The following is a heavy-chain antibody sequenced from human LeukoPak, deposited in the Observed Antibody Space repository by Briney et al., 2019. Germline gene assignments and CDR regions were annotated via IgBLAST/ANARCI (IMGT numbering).Heavy chain of an antibody. CDR2: ISSSGGTT. Sequence: GGSLRLSCAASGFTFSSYAMNWVRQAPGKGLEWVSVISSSGGTTYYSDSVKGRFIISRDNSKNTLYLQMNSLRAEDTAVYYCVKGFNWYFDLWGRGTLVTVSS. J-gene: IGHJ2*01. V-gene: IGHV3-23*01. CDR1: GFTFSSYA. CDR3: VKGFNWYFDL.